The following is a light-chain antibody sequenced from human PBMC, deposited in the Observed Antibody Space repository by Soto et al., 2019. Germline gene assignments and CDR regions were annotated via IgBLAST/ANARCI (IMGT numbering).Light chain of an antibody. J-gene: IGLJ1*01. CDR1: SSNVGSYKL. CDR2: EVN. V-gene: IGLV2-23*02. CDR3: CSSGGSPTSD. Sequence: QSALAQPASVSGSPGQSITISCTGTSSNVGSYKLFSWYQQHPGKAPKLMIFEVNKRPSGVSNRFSGAKSGNTASLTISGLKVEDEAEYYCCSSGGSPTSDFGTGTKGTVL.